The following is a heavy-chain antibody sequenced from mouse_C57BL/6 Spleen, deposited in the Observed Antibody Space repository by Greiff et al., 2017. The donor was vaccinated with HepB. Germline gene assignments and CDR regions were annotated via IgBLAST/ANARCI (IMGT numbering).Heavy chain of an antibody. D-gene: IGHD1-1*01. CDR2: IYPGDGDT. Sequence: VKLMESGAELVKPGASVKISCKASGYAFSSYWMNWVKQRPGKGLEWIGQIYPGDGDTNYNGKFKGKATLTADKSSSTAYMQLSSLTSEDSAVYFCAREIYYYGSSYGGYFDVWGTGTTVTVSS. CDR1: GYAFSSYW. V-gene: IGHV1-80*01. J-gene: IGHJ1*03. CDR3: AREIYYYGSSYGGYFDV.